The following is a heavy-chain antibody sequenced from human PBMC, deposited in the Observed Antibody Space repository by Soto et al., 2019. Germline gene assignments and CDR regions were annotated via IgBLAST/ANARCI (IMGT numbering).Heavy chain of an antibody. V-gene: IGHV4-59*01. CDR3: ARWHSSSGYYGMDV. D-gene: IGHD6-25*01. CDR2: IYYSGST. CDR1: GGSMNNYY. Sequence: HVQVQESGPGLVKPSETLSLTCTVSGGSMNNYYWSWIRQPPGKGLEWIAYIYYSGSTNYNPSFKFRVIVSVDTSRNQSSLKLSSLTAADTAVYYCARWHSSSGYYGMDVWCQGTTVTVSS. J-gene: IGHJ6*02.